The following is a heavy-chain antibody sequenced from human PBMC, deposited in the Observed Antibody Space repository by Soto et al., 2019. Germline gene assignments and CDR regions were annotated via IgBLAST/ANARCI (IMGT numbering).Heavy chain of an antibody. CDR2: IYYSGST. Sequence: QVQLQESGPGLEKPSQTLSLTCTVSGGSISSGDYYWSWFRQPPGKGLEWIGYIYYSGSTYYSPSLKSRVTISVDTSKNQFSLKLSSVTAADTAVYYCARVARTFFDYWGQGTLVTVSS. V-gene: IGHV4-30-4*01. CDR3: ARVARTFFDY. CDR1: GGSISSGDYY. D-gene: IGHD1-26*01. J-gene: IGHJ4*02.